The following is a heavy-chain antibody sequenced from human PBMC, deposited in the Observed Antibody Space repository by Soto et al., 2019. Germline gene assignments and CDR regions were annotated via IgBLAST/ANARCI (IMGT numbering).Heavy chain of an antibody. D-gene: IGHD3-22*01. J-gene: IGHJ4*02. CDR1: GGSISGSSYY. CDR2: IYYSGST. V-gene: IGHV4-39*01. Sequence: QLQLQESGPGLVKPSETLSLTCTVSGGSISGSSYYWGWIRQPPGKGLEWIGNIYYSGSTYYNPSLKSRVTLPVDRSNNQCSLKLSSVTAADTAVYYCMLGSGWKDFDYWGQGTLVTVSS. CDR3: MLGSGWKDFDY.